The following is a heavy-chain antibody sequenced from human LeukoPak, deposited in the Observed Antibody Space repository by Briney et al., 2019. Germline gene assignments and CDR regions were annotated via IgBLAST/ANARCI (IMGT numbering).Heavy chain of an antibody. Sequence: SVKVSCKASGGTFSSYAISWVRQAPGQGLEWMGRIIPIFGTANYAQKFQGRVTITTVESTSTAYMELSSLRSEDTAVYYCARSSGSDDAFDIWGQGTMVTVSS. J-gene: IGHJ3*02. V-gene: IGHV1-69*05. CDR3: ARSSGSDDAFDI. D-gene: IGHD3-22*01. CDR2: IIPIFGTA. CDR1: GGTFSSYA.